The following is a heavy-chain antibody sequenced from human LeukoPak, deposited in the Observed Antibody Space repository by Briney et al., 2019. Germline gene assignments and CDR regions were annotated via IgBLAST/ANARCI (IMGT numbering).Heavy chain of an antibody. CDR1: AGSISNSSYY. V-gene: IGHV4-39*07. D-gene: IGHD6-13*01. J-gene: IGHJ4*02. Sequence: SETLSFTCTVSAGSISNSSYYWRWIRQPPGKGLEWIGNIYYRGCTKYNHSRKSRATISSETSKYEVSLKLRSETAADTAVEYCARVTGYRIEDYLDDWGQETLVTVSS. CDR2: IYYRGCT. CDR3: ARVTGYRIEDYLDD.